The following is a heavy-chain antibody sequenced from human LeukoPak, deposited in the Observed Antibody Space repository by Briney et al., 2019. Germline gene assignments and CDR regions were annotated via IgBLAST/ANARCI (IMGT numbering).Heavy chain of an antibody. CDR3: ARGGKQQLTASFDY. J-gene: IGHJ4*02. D-gene: IGHD6-13*01. V-gene: IGHV1-46*01. Sequence: ASVKVSCKASGYTFTTDYIHWVRQAPGQGLEWMGIINPSGGSTTYAQKFQGRVIMTGDTSTSTVYMELRSLRSEDTAVYYCARGGKQQLTASFDYWGQGTLVTVSS. CDR1: GYTFTTDY. CDR2: INPSGGST.